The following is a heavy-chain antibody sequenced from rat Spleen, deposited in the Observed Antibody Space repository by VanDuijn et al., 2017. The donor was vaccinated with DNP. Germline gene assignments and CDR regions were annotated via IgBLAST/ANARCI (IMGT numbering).Heavy chain of an antibody. V-gene: IGHV5-25*01. CDR2: IRTGGGNT. CDR3: TRRNSGWVDY. D-gene: IGHD4-3*01. Sequence: EVQLVESGGGLVQPGRSLKLSCAASGFTFSNYDMAWVRQAPTKGLEWIASIRTGGGNTYYRDSVKGRFTISRDNAKSTLYLQMNSLRSEDTATYYCTRRNSGWVDYWGQGVMVTVSS. CDR1: GFTFSNYD. J-gene: IGHJ2*01.